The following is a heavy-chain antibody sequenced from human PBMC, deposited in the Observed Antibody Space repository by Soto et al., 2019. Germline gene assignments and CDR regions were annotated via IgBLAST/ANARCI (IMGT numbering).Heavy chain of an antibody. J-gene: IGHJ4*02. D-gene: IGHD3-10*01. V-gene: IGHV4-30-4*08. CDR2: IYYSGST. CDR3: ARETEYGSGSYYIDY. CDR1: GGSISSYY. Sequence: SETLSLTCTVSGGSISSYYWSWIRQPPGKGLEWIGYIYYSGSTYYNPSLKSRVTISVDTSKNQFSLKLSSVTAADTAVYYCARETEYGSGSYYIDYWGQGTLVTVSS.